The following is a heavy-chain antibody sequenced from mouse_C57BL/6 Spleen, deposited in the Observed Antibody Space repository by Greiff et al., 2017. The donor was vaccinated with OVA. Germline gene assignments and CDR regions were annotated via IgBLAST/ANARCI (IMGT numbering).Heavy chain of an antibody. V-gene: IGHV3-6*01. Sequence: VQLKESGPGLVKPSQSLSLTCSVTGYSITSGYYWNWIRQFPGNKLEWMGYISYDGSNNYNPSLKNRISITRDTSKNQFFLKLNSVTTEDTATYYCARDDPLYGKGAMDYWGQGTSVTVSS. D-gene: IGHD2-1*01. CDR1: GYSITSGYY. CDR3: ARDDPLYGKGAMDY. CDR2: ISYDGSN. J-gene: IGHJ4*01.